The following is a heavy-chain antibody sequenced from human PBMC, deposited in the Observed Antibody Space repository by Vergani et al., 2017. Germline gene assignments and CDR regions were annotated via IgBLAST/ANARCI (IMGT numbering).Heavy chain of an antibody. CDR1: GGSFSGYY. V-gene: IGHV4-34*01. Sequence: QVQLQQWGAGLLKPSETLSLTCAVYGGSFSGYYWSWIRQPPGKGLEWIGEINHSGSTNYNPSLKSRVTISVDTSKNQFSLKLSSVTAADTAVYYCASGGGYNVLRYFDWRVGGLDPWGQGTLVTVSS. CDR2: INHSGST. CDR3: ASGGGYNVLRYFDWRVGGLDP. D-gene: IGHD3-9*01. J-gene: IGHJ5*02.